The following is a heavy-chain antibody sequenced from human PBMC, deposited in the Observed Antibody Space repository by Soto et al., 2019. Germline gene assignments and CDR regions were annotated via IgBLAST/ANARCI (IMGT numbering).Heavy chain of an antibody. CDR3: ARPHTASHYYYGMDV. CDR1: GYTFTSYY. J-gene: IGHJ6*02. CDR2: INPSGTTT. V-gene: IGHV1-46*01. Sequence: QVQLVQSGAEVKKPGASVKVSCKASGYTFTSYYMHWVRQAPGQGLEWMGRINPSGTTTDHAQKFQGSLPMTREVATSTFYMELSSLRSEDTAEYYCARPHTASHYYYGMDVWGQGTTVTVSS. D-gene: IGHD2-2*01.